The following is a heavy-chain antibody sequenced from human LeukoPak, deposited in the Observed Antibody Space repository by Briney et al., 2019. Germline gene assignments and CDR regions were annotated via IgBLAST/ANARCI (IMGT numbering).Heavy chain of an antibody. V-gene: IGHV1-24*01. CDR2: FDPEDGET. J-gene: IGHJ4*02. CDR3: ATISDSSGWLLTDY. CDR1: GYTLTELS. D-gene: IGHD6-19*01. Sequence: ASVKVSCKVSGYTLTELSMHWVRQAPGKGLEWMGGFDPEDGETIYAQKFQGRVTMTEDTSTDTAYMELSSLRSEDTAVYYCATISDSSGWLLTDYWGQGTLVTVSS.